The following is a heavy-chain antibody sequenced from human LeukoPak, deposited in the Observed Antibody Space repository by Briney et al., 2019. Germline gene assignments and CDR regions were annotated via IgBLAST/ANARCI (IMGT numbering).Heavy chain of an antibody. CDR1: GYNFTNYW. J-gene: IGHJ3*02. CDR3: ARPPSGSRRGDAFDI. Sequence: GESLKISCKGSGYNFTNYWIGWVRQMPGKGLEWMGIIYPGDSDTRYSPSFQSQVTISADKSISTAYLQWSSLKASDTAMYYCARPPSGSRRGDAFDIWGQGTMVTVSS. CDR2: IYPGDSDT. D-gene: IGHD6-19*01. V-gene: IGHV5-51*01.